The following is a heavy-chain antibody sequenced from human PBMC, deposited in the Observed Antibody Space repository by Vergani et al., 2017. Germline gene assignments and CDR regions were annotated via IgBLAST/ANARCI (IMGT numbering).Heavy chain of an antibody. CDR2: VKSDGNSA. Sequence: EVQLVESGGGLVQPGGSLRLSCAASGFTLGQYWMHWVRQTPGTGLEWVSRVKSDGNSAMYADSVKGRFTISRENRKNTLYLEMKSLRVEDTAVYYCARARCGGACFMSKWLDTGGQGTLVSVSS. CDR1: GFTLGQYW. CDR3: ARARCGGACFMSKWLDT. V-gene: IGHV3-74*03. D-gene: IGHD2-21*02. J-gene: IGHJ5*02.